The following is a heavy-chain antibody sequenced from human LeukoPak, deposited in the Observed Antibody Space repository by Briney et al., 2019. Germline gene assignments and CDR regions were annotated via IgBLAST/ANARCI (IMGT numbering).Heavy chain of an antibody. CDR3: AGGNSWPGLSY. CDR1: GFTVSGNY. J-gene: IGHJ4*02. V-gene: IGHV3-53*01. Sequence: PGGSLRLSCAASGFTVSGNYMSWVRQAPGKGLEWVSVIYTAGSTYNADSVKGRFTISRDKSKNTLHLQMNTLRAEDTAVYFCAGGNSWPGLSYWGQGTLLTVSS. D-gene: IGHD6-13*01. CDR2: IYTAGST.